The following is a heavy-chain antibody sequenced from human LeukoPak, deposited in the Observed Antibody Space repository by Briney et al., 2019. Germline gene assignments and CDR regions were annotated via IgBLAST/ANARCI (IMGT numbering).Heavy chain of an antibody. CDR3: ARAPIAVAGSPPTYFQH. Sequence: ASVKVSCKASGYTFTGYYMHWVRQAPGQGLEWMGWLNPNSGGTNYAQKFQGRVTMTRDTSISTAYMELSRLRSDDTAVYYCARAPIAVAGSPPTYFQHWGQGTLVTVSS. J-gene: IGHJ1*01. D-gene: IGHD6-19*01. CDR2: LNPNSGGT. V-gene: IGHV1-2*02. CDR1: GYTFTGYY.